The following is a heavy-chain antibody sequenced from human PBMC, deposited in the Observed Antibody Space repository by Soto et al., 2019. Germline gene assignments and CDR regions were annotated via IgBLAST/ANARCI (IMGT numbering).Heavy chain of an antibody. CDR1: GFTFSSYG. V-gene: IGHV3-30*18. CDR3: AKDGAGTREEVIDY. CDR2: ISYDGSNK. Sequence: QVQLVESGGGVVQPGRSLRLSCAASGFTFSSYGMHWVRQAPGKGLEWVAVISYDGSNKYYADSVKGRFTISRDNSKNTLYLQMNSLRAEDTAVYYCAKDGAGTREEVIDYWGQGTLVTVSS. J-gene: IGHJ4*02. D-gene: IGHD6-19*01.